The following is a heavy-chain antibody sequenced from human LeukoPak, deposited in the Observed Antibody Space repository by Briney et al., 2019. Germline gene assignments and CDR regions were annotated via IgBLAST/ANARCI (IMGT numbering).Heavy chain of an antibody. J-gene: IGHJ6*04. Sequence: GSSVKVSCKASGGTFSSHAISWVRQAPGQGLEWMGGIIPIFGTANYAQKFQGRVTITADKSTSTAYMELSSLRSEDTAVYYCAGPIAAAGRDSGYYYGMDVWGKGTTVTVSS. CDR3: AGPIAAAGRDSGYYYGMDV. V-gene: IGHV1-69*06. CDR2: IIPIFGTA. CDR1: GGTFSSHA. D-gene: IGHD6-13*01.